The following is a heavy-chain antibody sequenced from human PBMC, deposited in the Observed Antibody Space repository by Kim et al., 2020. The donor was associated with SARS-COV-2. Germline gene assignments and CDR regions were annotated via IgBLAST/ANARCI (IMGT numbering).Heavy chain of an antibody. CDR2: ISAYNGNT. D-gene: IGHD3-10*01. V-gene: IGHV1-18*01. CDR3: ARAALGFGEHDYLYYYYGMDV. CDR1: GYTFTSYG. Sequence: ASVKVSCKASGYTFTSYGISWVRQAPGQGLEWMGWISAYNGNTNYAQKLQGRVTMTTDTSTSTAYMELRSLRSDDTAVYYCARAALGFGEHDYLYYYYGMDVWGQGTTVTVSS. J-gene: IGHJ6*01.